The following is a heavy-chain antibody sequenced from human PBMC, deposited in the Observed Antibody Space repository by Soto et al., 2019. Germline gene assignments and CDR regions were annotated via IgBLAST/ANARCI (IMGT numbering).Heavy chain of an antibody. J-gene: IGHJ5*02. CDR3: ARTGDFWWFDP. CDR1: GFSLSNARMG. V-gene: IGHV2-26*01. D-gene: IGHD3-3*01. Sequence: QVTLKESGPVLVKPTETLTLTCTVSGFSLSNARMGVSWIRQPPGKALEWLAHIFSTDEKSYSTSLKSRPTISKDTSKSQVVLTMTNMDPVDTATYYCARTGDFWWFDPWGQGTLVTVSS. CDR2: IFSTDEK.